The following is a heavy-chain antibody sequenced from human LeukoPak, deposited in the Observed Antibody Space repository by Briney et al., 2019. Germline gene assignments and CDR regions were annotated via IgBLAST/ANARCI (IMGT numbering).Heavy chain of an antibody. J-gene: IGHJ4*02. CDR1: GLTFGNAW. D-gene: IGHD3/OR15-3a*01. Sequence: GGSLRLSCAASGLTFGNAWMSWVRQAPGRGLEWVGRIKRKGDDGTIDYAAPVKGRLSISRDDSKNTLYLQMNSLKSEDTAVYYCTAGTGRSDFDYWGQGTLVTVSS. CDR2: IKRKGDDGTI. CDR3: TAGTGRSDFDY. V-gene: IGHV3-15*01.